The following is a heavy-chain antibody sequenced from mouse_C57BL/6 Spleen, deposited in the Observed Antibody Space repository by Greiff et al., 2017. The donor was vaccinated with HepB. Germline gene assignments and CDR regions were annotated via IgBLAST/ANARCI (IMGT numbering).Heavy chain of an antibody. CDR3: ARDYYGSSYRGYAMDY. J-gene: IGHJ4*01. Sequence: VQLVESGTELVKPGASVKLSCKASGYTFTSYWMHWVKQRPGQGLEWIGNINPSNGGTNYNEKFKSKATLTVDKSSSTAYMQLSSLTSEDSAVYYCARDYYGSSYRGYAMDYWGQGTSVTVSS. CDR1: GYTFTSYW. CDR2: INPSNGGT. V-gene: IGHV1-53*01. D-gene: IGHD1-1*01.